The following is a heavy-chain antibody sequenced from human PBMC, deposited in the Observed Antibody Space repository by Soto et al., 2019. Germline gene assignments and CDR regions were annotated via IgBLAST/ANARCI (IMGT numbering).Heavy chain of an antibody. Sequence: EVQLVESGGGLVKPGGSLRLSCAASGFTFSSYSMNWVRQAPGKGLEWVSSISSSSSYIYYADSVKGRFTISRDNAKNSLYLQMNSLRAEDTAVYYCARDLDRYFDWRDAFDIWGQGTMVTVSS. CDR3: ARDLDRYFDWRDAFDI. J-gene: IGHJ3*02. CDR1: GFTFSSYS. D-gene: IGHD3-9*01. V-gene: IGHV3-21*01. CDR2: ISSSSSYI.